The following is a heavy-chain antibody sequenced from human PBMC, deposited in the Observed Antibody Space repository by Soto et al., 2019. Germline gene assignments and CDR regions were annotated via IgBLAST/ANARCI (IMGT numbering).Heavy chain of an antibody. D-gene: IGHD6-13*01. V-gene: IGHV1-18*01. CDR2: ISAYNGNI. CDR3: AREGSGYSFYH. J-gene: IGHJ4*02. CDR1: GYTFTSYG. Sequence: QVQLVQSGAEVKKPGASVKVSCKASGYTFTSYGISWVRQSPGQGLEWMGWISAYNGNINYAQNLQGRVTMTTNTSTSTAYTELSSLSSDDTAVYYCAREGSGYSFYHWGQGTLVTVSS.